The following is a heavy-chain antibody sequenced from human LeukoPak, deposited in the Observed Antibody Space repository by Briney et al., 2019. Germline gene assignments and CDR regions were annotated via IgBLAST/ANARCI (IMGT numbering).Heavy chain of an antibody. V-gene: IGHV3-30*02. D-gene: IGHD3-3*01. CDR3: FGGMDV. Sequence: GGSLRLSCAASGFTFNSNAMHWVPQAPGKGLEWVAVADSVKGRFTISRDNSKNTLYLQMQLARVSGSESWRHFGGMDVWGQGTTVTVSS. J-gene: IGHJ6*02. CDR1: GFTFNSNA.